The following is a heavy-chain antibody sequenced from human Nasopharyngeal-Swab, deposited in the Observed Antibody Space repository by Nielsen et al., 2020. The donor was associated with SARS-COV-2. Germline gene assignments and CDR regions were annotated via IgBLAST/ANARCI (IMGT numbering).Heavy chain of an antibody. V-gene: IGHV3-74*01. CDR2: INGDGSRL. D-gene: IGHD2/OR15-2a*01. J-gene: IGHJ4*02. CDR1: GFTFSNYR. Sequence: GESLKISCAASGFTFSNYRMHWVRQAPGKGLVWVSRINGDGSRLNYADFVKGRFTISTANAKSTLYLEMNSLRAEDTAVYYCARGRGSSTSMIGYWGQGTLVTVSS. CDR3: ARGRGSSTSMIGY.